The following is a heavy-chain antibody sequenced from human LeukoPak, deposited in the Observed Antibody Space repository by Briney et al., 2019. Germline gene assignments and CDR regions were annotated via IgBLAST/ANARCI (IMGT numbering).Heavy chain of an antibody. J-gene: IGHJ6*03. D-gene: IGHD6-13*01. Sequence: ASVKVSCKASGGTFSSYAISWVRQAPGQGLEWMGWMNPNSGNTGYAQKFQGRVTITRNTSISTAYMELSSLRSEDTAVYYCARGAAAAGNGWYYYYYMDVWGKGTTVTVSS. CDR2: MNPNSGNT. CDR3: ARGAAAAGNGWYYYYYMDV. CDR1: GGTFSSYA. V-gene: IGHV1-8*03.